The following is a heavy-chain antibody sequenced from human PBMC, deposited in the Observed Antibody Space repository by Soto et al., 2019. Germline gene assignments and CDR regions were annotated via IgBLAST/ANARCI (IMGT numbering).Heavy chain of an antibody. D-gene: IGHD6-19*01. CDR2: INAGNGNT. Sequence: QVQLVQSGAEEKKPGASVKVSCKASGYTFTGYAMHWVRQAPGHRLERMEWINAGNGNTKYSQKFQGRVTITRDTSASTAYMELSSLRSEDTAVYYCARAVAVPADFDYWGQGTLVTVSS. CDR3: ARAVAVPADFDY. CDR1: GYTFTGYA. V-gene: IGHV1-3*05. J-gene: IGHJ4*02.